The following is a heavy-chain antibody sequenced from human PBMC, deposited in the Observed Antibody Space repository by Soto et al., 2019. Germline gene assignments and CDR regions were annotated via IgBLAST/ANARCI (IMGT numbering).Heavy chain of an antibody. J-gene: IGHJ6*02. V-gene: IGHV4-61*01. D-gene: IGHD3-3*01. CDR3: VRWSAGTLDMAV. Sequence: QVQLQESGPGLVKPLETLSLTCAVSGGSVNTDNYYWTWIRRPPGRGLEWIGYVQNRGSPSYNPPMKSRVTNSVDTSKNQFSLEVTSVTDAGAAVYYCVRWSAGTLDMAVGGQGSTVTVSS. CDR2: VQNRGSP. CDR1: GGSVNTDNYY.